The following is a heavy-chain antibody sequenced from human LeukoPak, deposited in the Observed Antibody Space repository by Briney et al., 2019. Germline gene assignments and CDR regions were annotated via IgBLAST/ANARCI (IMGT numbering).Heavy chain of an antibody. CDR2: IRYDGSNK. D-gene: IGHD6-19*01. CDR3: AKDTGAGASNWFDP. CDR1: GFTFSGYG. J-gene: IGHJ5*02. V-gene: IGHV3-30*02. Sequence: GGSLRLSCAASGFTFSGYGMHWVRQAPGKGLEWVAFIRYDGSNKYYADSVKGRFTISRDNSKNTLYLQMNSLRAEDTAVYYCAKDTGAGASNWFDPWGQGTLVTVSS.